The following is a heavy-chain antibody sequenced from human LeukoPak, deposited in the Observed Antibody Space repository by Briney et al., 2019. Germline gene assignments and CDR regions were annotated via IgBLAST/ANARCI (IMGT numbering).Heavy chain of an antibody. CDR1: GGSISSGGYY. Sequence: SETLSLTCTVSGGSISSGGYYWSWIRQYPGKGLEWIGYIYYSGSTYYNPSLKSRVTISVDRSKNQFSLKLSSVTAADTAVYYCARALTSPYCGGDCYPDYFDYWGQGTLVTVSS. CDR3: ARALTSPYCGGDCYPDYFDY. V-gene: IGHV4-31*03. J-gene: IGHJ4*02. CDR2: IYYSGST. D-gene: IGHD2-21*02.